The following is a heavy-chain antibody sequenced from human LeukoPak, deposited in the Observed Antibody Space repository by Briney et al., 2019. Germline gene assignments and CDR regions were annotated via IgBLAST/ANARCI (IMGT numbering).Heavy chain of an antibody. Sequence: GGSLRLSCAASGFAFSSYWMSWVRQAPGKGLEWVANIKQDGSEKYYVDSVKGRFTISRDNAKNSLYLQMNSLRAEDTAVYYCARLGSGWADAFDIWGQGTMVTVSS. CDR3: ARLGSGWADAFDI. CDR2: IKQDGSEK. D-gene: IGHD6-19*01. CDR1: GFAFSSYW. J-gene: IGHJ3*02. V-gene: IGHV3-7*01.